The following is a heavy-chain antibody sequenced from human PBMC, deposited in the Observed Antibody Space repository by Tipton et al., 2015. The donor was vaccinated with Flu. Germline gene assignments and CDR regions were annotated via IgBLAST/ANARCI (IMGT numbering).Heavy chain of an antibody. J-gene: IGHJ6*02. Sequence: TLSLTCTVSGGSISSSSYYWGWIRQPPGKGLEWIGSIYYSGSTYYNPSLKSRFTISVDTSKNQFSLKLSSVTAADTAVYYCARDRGDTAMVMIYYYYGMDVWGQGTTVTVSS. CDR1: GGSISSSSYY. V-gene: IGHV4-39*07. CDR3: ARDRGDTAMVMIYYYYGMDV. D-gene: IGHD5-18*01. CDR2: IYYSGST.